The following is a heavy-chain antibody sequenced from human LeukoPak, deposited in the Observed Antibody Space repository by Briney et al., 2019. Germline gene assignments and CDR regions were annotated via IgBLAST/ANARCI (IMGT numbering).Heavy chain of an antibody. Sequence: GGSLRLSCAASGFTFSSYWMSWVRQAPGKGLEWVANITQDGSEKYYVDSVKGRFTISRDNAKNSLYLQMNSLRAEDTAVYYCARLHYDILTGYYGVFDYWGQGTLVTVSS. CDR3: ARLHYDILTGYYGVFDY. CDR1: GFTFSSYW. CDR2: ITQDGSEK. V-gene: IGHV3-7*03. J-gene: IGHJ4*02. D-gene: IGHD3-9*01.